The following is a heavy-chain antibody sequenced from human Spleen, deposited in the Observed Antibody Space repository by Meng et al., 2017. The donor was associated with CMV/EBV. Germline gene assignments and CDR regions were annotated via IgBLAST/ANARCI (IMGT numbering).Heavy chain of an antibody. D-gene: IGHD6-6*01. CDR1: GGSISSGIYY. CDR2: IYTSGST. Sequence: QVELQESGPGRVKPSQTLSLTCTVSGGSISSGIYYWSWIRQPAGKGLEWIGRIYTSGSTNYNPSLKSRVTISVDTSKNQFSLKLSSVTAADTAVYYCAREYSSSSRAFDYWGQGTLVTVSS. V-gene: IGHV4-61*02. CDR3: AREYSSSSRAFDY. J-gene: IGHJ4*02.